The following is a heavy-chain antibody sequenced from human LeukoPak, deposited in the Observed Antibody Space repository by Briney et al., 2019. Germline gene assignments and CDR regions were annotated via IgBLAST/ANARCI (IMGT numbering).Heavy chain of an antibody. Sequence: GGSLRLSCAASGFSFSTYAMAWVRQAPGKGLEWVSALNGRGINTYYADSVKGRFTISRDNSKNTLYLQMNSLRAEDTAVYYCAERRATFGVDANDYWGQGTLVTVSS. V-gene: IGHV3-23*01. D-gene: IGHD3-3*01. J-gene: IGHJ4*02. CDR2: LNGRGINT. CDR1: GFSFSTYA. CDR3: AERRATFGVDANDY.